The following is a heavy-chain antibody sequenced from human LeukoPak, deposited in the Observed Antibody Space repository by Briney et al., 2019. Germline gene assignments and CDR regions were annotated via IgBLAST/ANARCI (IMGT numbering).Heavy chain of an antibody. CDR3: ARLIGGYSYGWIFDY. Sequence: ASVKVSCTASGYTFTGYYMHWVRQAPGQGLEWMGWINPNSGGTNYAQKFQGRVTMTRDTSISTAYMELSRLRSDDTAVYYCARLIGGYSYGWIFDYWGQGTLVTVSS. CDR2: INPNSGGT. D-gene: IGHD5-18*01. V-gene: IGHV1-2*02. CDR1: GYTFTGYY. J-gene: IGHJ4*02.